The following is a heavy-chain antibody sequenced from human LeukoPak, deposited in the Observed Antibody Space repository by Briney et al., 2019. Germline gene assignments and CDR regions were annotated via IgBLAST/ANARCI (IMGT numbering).Heavy chain of an antibody. CDR2: ISAYNGNT. J-gene: IGHJ3*02. D-gene: IGHD4-23*01. V-gene: IGHV1-18*01. CDR1: GYTFTSYG. CDR3: ARVRGYGGNHRLAFDI. Sequence: ASVKVSCKASGYTFTSYGISWVRQAPGQGLEWMGWISAYNGNTNYAQKLQGRVTMTTDTSTSTVYMELSSLRSEDTAVYYCARVRGYGGNHRLAFDIRGHGTMVTVSS.